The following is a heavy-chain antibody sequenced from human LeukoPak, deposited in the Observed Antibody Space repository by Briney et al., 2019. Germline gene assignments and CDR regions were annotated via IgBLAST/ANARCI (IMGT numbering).Heavy chain of an antibody. CDR2: ISSSGSTI. V-gene: IGHV3-48*04. CDR1: GFTFSSYG. D-gene: IGHD5-18*01. CDR3: ARGFTRGYLYYYYYYMDV. J-gene: IGHJ6*03. Sequence: PGGSLRLSCAASGFTFSSYGMSWVRQAPGKGLEWVSYISSSGSTIYYADSVKGRFTISRDNAKNSLYLQMNSLRVEDTAVYYCARGFTRGYLYYYYYYMDVWGKGTTVTVSS.